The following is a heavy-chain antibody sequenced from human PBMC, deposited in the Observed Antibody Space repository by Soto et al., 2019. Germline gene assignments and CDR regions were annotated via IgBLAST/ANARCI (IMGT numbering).Heavy chain of an antibody. V-gene: IGHV3-21*01. CDR2: ISSSSSYI. J-gene: IGHJ4*02. Sequence: EVQVVESGGGLVKPGGSLRLSCAASGFTFSGYSMNWVRQAPGKGLECISSISSSSSYIDYADSVKGRFTISRDKAKNSLYLQMNSLRAEDTAVYYCARVSSYYPDYWGQGTMVTGSS. CDR3: ARVSSYYPDY. CDR1: GFTFSGYS. D-gene: IGHD3-10*01.